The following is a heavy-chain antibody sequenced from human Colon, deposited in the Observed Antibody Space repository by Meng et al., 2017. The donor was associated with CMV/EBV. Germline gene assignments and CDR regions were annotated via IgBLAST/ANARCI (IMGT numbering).Heavy chain of an antibody. Sequence: GESLKISCVASGFNFSDHYMSWIRQVPGKGLEWISFTSRSGSTKNYAESVKGRFTISRDNAKNSLFLQLNSLRIEDTAVYHCAREVAVTKFFDFWGQGTKVTVSS. J-gene: IGHJ3*01. CDR2: TSRSGSTK. CDR3: AREVAVTKFFDF. V-gene: IGHV3-11*01. D-gene: IGHD4-11*01. CDR1: GFNFSDHY.